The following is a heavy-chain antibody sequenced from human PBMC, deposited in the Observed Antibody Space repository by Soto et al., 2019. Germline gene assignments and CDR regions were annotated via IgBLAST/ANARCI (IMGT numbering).Heavy chain of an antibody. CDR1: GFTFSSYE. CDR2: ISSSGSTI. CDR3: ASRYCSSTSCYMYYYYYGMDV. Sequence: PGGSLRLSCAASGFTFSSYEMNWVRQAPGKGLEWVSYISSSGSTIYYADSVKGRFTISRDNAKNSLYLQMNSLRAEDTAVYYCASRYCSSTSCYMYYYYYGMDVWGQGTTVTVYS. V-gene: IGHV3-48*03. D-gene: IGHD2-2*02. J-gene: IGHJ6*02.